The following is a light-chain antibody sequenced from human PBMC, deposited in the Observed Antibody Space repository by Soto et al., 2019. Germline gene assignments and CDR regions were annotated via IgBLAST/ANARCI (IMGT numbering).Light chain of an antibody. Sequence: EIVLTQSPATLSLSPGERATLSCRASQSVSSYLAWYQQKPGQAPRLLIYDVSNRATGIPARFSGSGSGTDFTLTINSLEPEDFALYYCQQRSNWPPSSGQGTRLEIK. J-gene: IGKJ5*01. CDR1: QSVSSY. CDR2: DVS. CDR3: QQRSNWPPS. V-gene: IGKV3-11*01.